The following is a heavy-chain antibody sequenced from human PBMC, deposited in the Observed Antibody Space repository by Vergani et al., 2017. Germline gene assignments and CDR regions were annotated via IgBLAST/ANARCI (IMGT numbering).Heavy chain of an antibody. CDR1: GFTSSYYG. CDR2: ISYDGTQK. V-gene: IGHV3-30*03. D-gene: IGHD2-2*01. J-gene: IGHJ1*01. CDR3: TTKSCSTPGCEIEYFIE. Sequence: QVHLVESGGGVVQPGRSLRLSCVVSGFTSSYYGMHWVRQAPGKGLEWVAVISYDGTQKYYADSVKGRFTICRDNSKITLYLQMNSLRTEYTAVYYYTTKSCSTPGCEIEYFIEWGQGTLVTVSS.